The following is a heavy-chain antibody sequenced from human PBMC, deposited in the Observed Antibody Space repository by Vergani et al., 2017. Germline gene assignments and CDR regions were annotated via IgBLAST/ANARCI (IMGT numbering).Heavy chain of an antibody. J-gene: IGHJ6*02. CDR3: ARDLVIRTYYYYYGMDV. D-gene: IGHD2-21*01. CDR1: GCTFSSYG. CDR2: IWYDGSNK. Sequence: QVQLVESGGGVVQPGRSLRLSCAASGCTFSSYGMHWVRQAPGKGLEWVAVIWYDGSNKYYADSVKGRFTISRDNSKNTLYLQMNSLRAEDTAVYYCARDLVIRTYYYYYGMDVWGQGTTVTVSS. V-gene: IGHV3-33*01.